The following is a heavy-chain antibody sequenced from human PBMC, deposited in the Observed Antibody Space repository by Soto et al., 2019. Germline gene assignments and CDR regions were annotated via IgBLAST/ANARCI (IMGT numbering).Heavy chain of an antibody. Sequence: EVQLVESGGGLVQPGGSLRLSCAASGFTFSLYSMSWVRQAPGKVLEWVSYISRSSTGIHYADSVKGRFTISRDDATNPMHLQMNSLRDGDTAVYYCARSVTWGLDVWGQGTTVSISS. CDR2: ISRSSTGI. J-gene: IGHJ6*02. V-gene: IGHV3-48*02. D-gene: IGHD3-10*01. CDR1: GFTFSLYS. CDR3: ARSVTWGLDV.